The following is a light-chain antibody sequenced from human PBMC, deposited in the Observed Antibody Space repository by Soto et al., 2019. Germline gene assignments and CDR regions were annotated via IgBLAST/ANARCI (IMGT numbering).Light chain of an antibody. V-gene: IGLV7-46*01. Sequence: QAVVTQEPSLTVSPGGTVTLTCGSSTGAVTSGHYPYWFQQKPGQAPRTLIYDTSNKHSWTPARFSGSLLAGKAALTLSGAQPEDEAEYYCLLYYSGARAVFGGGTKLTVL. CDR3: LLYYSGARAV. CDR1: TGAVTSGHY. J-gene: IGLJ2*01. CDR2: DTS.